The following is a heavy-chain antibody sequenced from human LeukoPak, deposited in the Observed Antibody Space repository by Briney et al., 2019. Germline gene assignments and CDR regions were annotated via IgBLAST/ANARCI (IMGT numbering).Heavy chain of an antibody. D-gene: IGHD3-22*01. Sequence: GGSLRLSCAASGFTVSSNYMSWVRQAPGKGLEWVSVIYSGGSTYYADSVKGRFTISRDNSKNTLYLQMNSLRAEDTAVYYCARVGYYDSSGHLDYWGQGTLVTVSS. CDR3: ARVGYYDSSGHLDY. J-gene: IGHJ4*02. CDR2: IYSGGST. V-gene: IGHV3-66*01. CDR1: GFTVSSNY.